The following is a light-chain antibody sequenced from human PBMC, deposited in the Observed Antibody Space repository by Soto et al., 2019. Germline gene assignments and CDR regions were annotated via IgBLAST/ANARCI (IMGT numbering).Light chain of an antibody. CDR1: QSVSSN. Sequence: EIVMTQSPATLSVSPGERATLSCRASQSVSSNLAWYQQKPGQAPRLLIYGASTRATGIPARFSGSGSETKFTLTTSRMQSEDFDVYYCQQYNGWHQRTFGQGNKVEIK. CDR3: QQYNGWHQRT. CDR2: GAS. J-gene: IGKJ2*01. V-gene: IGKV3-15*01.